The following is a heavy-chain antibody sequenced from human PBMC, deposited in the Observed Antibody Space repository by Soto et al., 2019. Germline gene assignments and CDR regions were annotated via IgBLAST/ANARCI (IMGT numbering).Heavy chain of an antibody. CDR3: ARDRDYGIDY. CDR1: GGSISSVGYY. J-gene: IGHJ4*02. D-gene: IGHD4-17*01. V-gene: IGHV4-31*03. Sequence: QVQLQESGPGLVKPSQTLSLTCTVSGGSISSVGYYWSWIRQHPGKGLEWIGYIYYSGSTYYNPSLKSRVTTSVDASKNQFTLKLSSVTAADTAVYYCARDRDYGIDYWGQGTLVTVSS. CDR2: IYYSGST.